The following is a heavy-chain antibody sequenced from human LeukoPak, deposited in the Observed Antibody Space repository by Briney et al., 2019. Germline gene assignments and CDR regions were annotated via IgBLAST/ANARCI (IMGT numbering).Heavy chain of an antibody. CDR1: GGTFSSYA. D-gene: IGHD2-21*01. CDR2: IIPILGIA. Sequence: SVKVSCTASGGTFSSYAISWVRQAPGQGLEWMGRIIPILGIANYAQKFQGRVTITADKSTSTAYMELSSLRSEDTAVYYCARGGTYCGGDCYPYYFDYWGQGTLVTVSS. V-gene: IGHV1-69*04. J-gene: IGHJ4*02. CDR3: ARGGTYCGGDCYPYYFDY.